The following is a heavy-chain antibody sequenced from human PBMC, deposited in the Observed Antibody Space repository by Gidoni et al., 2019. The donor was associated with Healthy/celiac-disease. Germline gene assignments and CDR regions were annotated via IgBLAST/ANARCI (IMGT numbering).Heavy chain of an antibody. J-gene: IGHJ4*02. Sequence: EVQMVESGGGSVKPGGTMRLSCAASGFTFSCYWMIWVRQAPGKGLAWVSNIKQDGSAKYYVDSVKCRFTISRDNAKISLYLQMNSLRAEATSLYYCARAAAYYYGSGPWGQGTLVTVSS. D-gene: IGHD3-10*01. CDR1: GFTFSCYW. V-gene: IGHV3-7*01. CDR2: IKQDGSAK. CDR3: ARAAAYYYGSGP.